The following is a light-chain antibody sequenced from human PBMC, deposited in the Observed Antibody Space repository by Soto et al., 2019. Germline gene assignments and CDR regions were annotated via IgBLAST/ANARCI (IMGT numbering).Light chain of an antibody. CDR3: SSYAGSTNV. V-gene: IGLV2-8*01. CDR1: SSDVGGYNY. CDR2: EVN. J-gene: IGLJ1*01. Sequence: QSVLTQPPSASRSPGQSVAISCTVTSSDVGGYNYVSWYQQHPGKAPKLMIYEVNKRPSGVPDRFSGSKSGNTASLTVSGLQAEDEADYYCSSYAGSTNVFGTGTKATVL.